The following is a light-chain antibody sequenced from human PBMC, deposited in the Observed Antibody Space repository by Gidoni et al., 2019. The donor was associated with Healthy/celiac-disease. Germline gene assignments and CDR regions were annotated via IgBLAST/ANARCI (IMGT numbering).Light chain of an antibody. CDR3: QQYYSTPWT. CDR2: LVS. CDR1: QSVLYSSNNKNY. J-gene: IGKJ1*01. Sequence: DILITHSPDSLSVSLVERATINCKSSQSVLYSSNNKNYLDWYQQKQGQPPKLLIYLVSTRESGVPDRFSGSGSGTDFTLKISSLQAEDVAVYYCQQYYSTPWTFGQGTKVEIK. V-gene: IGKV4-1*01.